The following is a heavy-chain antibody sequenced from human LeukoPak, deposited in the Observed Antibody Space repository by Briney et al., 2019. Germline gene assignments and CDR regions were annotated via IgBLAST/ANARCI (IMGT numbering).Heavy chain of an antibody. CDR1: GFTFSSYA. CDR2: ISYDGSNK. CDR3: AKGPRVGATDY. Sequence: GGSLRLSCAASGFTFSSYAMHWVRQAPGKGLEWVAVISYDGSNKYYADSVKGRFTISRDNSKNTLYLQMNSLRAEDTAVYYCAKGPRVGATDYWGQGTLVTVSS. J-gene: IGHJ4*02. V-gene: IGHV3-30-3*01. D-gene: IGHD1-26*01.